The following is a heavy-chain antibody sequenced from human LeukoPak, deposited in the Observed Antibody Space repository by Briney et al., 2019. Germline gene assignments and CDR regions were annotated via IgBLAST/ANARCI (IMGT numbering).Heavy chain of an antibody. CDR2: IRSKAYGGTT. J-gene: IGHJ4*02. CDR1: GFTFGDYS. Sequence: GGSLRLSCTASGFTFGDYSMSWVRQAPGKGLEWVGFIRSKAYGGTTECAASVKGRFTISRDDSKSIAYLQMNSLKAEDTAVYYCTRETYSYASGSYSVYWGQGTLVTVSP. V-gene: IGHV3-49*04. D-gene: IGHD3-10*01. CDR3: TRETYSYASGSYSVY.